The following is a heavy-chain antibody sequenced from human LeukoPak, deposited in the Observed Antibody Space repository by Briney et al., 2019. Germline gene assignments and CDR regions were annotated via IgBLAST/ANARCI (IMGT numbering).Heavy chain of an antibody. CDR2: VRRKTDGEST. CDR1: GFTFYSAW. D-gene: IGHD3-22*01. Sequence: PGGSLRLSCAASGFTFYSAWMNWVRQVPGKGLEWVGRVRRKTDGESTDYAAAVKGRFTVSRDDSKDTVFLEMNSLKTEDTAVYYCARDSSGYLPFDFWGQGTLVTVSS. CDR3: ARDSSGYLPFDF. J-gene: IGHJ4*02. V-gene: IGHV3-15*01.